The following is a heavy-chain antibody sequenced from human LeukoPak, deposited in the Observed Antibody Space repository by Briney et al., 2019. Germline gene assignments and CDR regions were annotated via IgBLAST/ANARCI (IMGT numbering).Heavy chain of an antibody. Sequence: ESGPTLVKPTQTLTLTCTFSGFSLSTSGVGVGWIRQPPGKALEWLALIYWNDDKRYSPSLKSRLTITKDTSKNQVVLTMTNMDPVDTATYYCAHGEGAFFGVVTEFDYWGQGTLVTVSS. D-gene: IGHD3-3*01. CDR2: IYWNDDK. CDR1: GFSLSTSGVG. CDR3: AHGEGAFFGVVTEFDY. V-gene: IGHV2-5*01. J-gene: IGHJ4*02.